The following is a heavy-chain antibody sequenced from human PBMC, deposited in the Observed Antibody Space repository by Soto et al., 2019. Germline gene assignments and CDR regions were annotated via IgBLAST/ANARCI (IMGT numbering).Heavy chain of an antibody. CDR3: AGVKAPAAILGAFGL. D-gene: IGHD2-2*02. J-gene: IGHJ3*01. V-gene: IGHV1-18*01. CDR2: INPIKGDT. CDR1: GYTFSTYG. Sequence: ASVKVSCKASGYTFSTYGITWVRQSPGQGLDWMGWINPIKGDTNSAAIFQDRVTMTTDTSTRTAYIELRSLKSDDTAVYCCAGVKAPAAILGAFGLWGQGTLVTVSS.